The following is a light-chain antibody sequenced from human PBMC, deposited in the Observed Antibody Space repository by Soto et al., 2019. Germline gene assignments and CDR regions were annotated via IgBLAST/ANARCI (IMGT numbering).Light chain of an antibody. J-gene: IGKJ5*01. CDR1: QRVSGGF. CDR3: QHYGSSRT. CDR2: GAS. Sequence: EIVLTQSPATLPLSPGERATLYCGASQRVSGGFLAWYQHKPGQAPRLLIYGASSRATGIPDRFSGSGSGPDFTLTISRLEPEDFAVYFCQHYGSSRTFGQGTRLEIK. V-gene: IGKV3-20*01.